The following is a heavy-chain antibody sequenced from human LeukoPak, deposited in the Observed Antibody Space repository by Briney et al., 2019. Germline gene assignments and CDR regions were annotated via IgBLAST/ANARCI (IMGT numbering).Heavy chain of an antibody. V-gene: IGHV5-51*01. CDR2: INSGRSDT. J-gene: IGHJ6*02. CDR1: GYSFSSYW. D-gene: IGHD2-2*01. CDR3: ARQGYCSSTSCYLYYYYYGMDV. Sequence: GESLKISCKGSGYSFSSYWIGWVRQMPGKGLEWMGIINSGRSDTRYSPPFQGQVTISADESISTSYLQWSSLKASDTAMYYCARQGYCSSTSCYLYYYYYGMDVWGQGTTVTVSS.